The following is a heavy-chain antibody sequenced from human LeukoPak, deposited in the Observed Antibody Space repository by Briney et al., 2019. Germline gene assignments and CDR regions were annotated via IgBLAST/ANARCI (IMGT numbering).Heavy chain of an antibody. V-gene: IGHV4-30-4*01. D-gene: IGHD5-18*01. CDR3: ARATAMAIYYFDY. Sequence: SETLSLTCTVSGGPISSGDYYWSWNRQPPGKGLEWIGYIYYSGSTYYNPSLKSRVTISVDTSKNQFSLKLSSVTAADTAVYYCARATAMAIYYFDYWGQGTLVTVSS. CDR2: IYYSGST. CDR1: GGPISSGDYY. J-gene: IGHJ4*02.